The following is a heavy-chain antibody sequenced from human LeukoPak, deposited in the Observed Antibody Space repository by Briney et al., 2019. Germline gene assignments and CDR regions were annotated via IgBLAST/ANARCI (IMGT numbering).Heavy chain of an antibody. J-gene: IGHJ4*02. CDR2: IKEDGSEK. D-gene: IGHD4/OR15-4a*01. V-gene: IGHV3-7*01. Sequence: GGSLRLSCAASGFTFSTYWMRWVRQAPGKGLEWVASIKEDGSEKYYVDSVKGRFTISRDNSKNTLYLEMNSLRAEDTAVYYCSRDFSGASRIDYWGQGTLATVSS. CDR3: SRDFSGASRIDY. CDR1: GFTFSTYW.